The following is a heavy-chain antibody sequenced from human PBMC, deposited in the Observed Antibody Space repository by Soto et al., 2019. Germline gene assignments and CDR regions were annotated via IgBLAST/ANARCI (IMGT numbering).Heavy chain of an antibody. CDR2: IYYSGST. CDR3: ARVYAYYFDY. D-gene: IGHD2-8*01. CDR1: GGPISSYY. J-gene: IGHJ4*02. V-gene: IGHV4-59*01. Sequence: SXTLSLACTVSGGPISSYYWSWIRQPPGKGLEWIGYIYYSGSTNYNPSLKSRVTISVDTSKNQFSLKLSSVTAADTAVYYCARVYAYYFDYWGQGTLVTVSS.